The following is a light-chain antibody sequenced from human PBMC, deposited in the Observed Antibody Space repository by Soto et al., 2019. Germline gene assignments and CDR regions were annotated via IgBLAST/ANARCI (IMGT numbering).Light chain of an antibody. Sequence: DIQLTQSPSFLSASVGDRVTITCRASQDISTYLAWYQQKPGKAPKALITAASTSQREVPSRFSGSGSGTEFTLTISSLQPEEFATYYCQQLNTYPLTFGGGTKVEIK. CDR2: AAS. CDR3: QQLNTYPLT. CDR1: QDISTY. J-gene: IGKJ4*01. V-gene: IGKV1-9*01.